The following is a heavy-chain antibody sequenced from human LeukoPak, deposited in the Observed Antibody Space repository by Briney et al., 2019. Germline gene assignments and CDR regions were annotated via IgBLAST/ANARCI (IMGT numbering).Heavy chain of an antibody. CDR1: GGSISSYH. D-gene: IGHD4-17*01. Sequence: SETLSLTCTVSGGSISSYHWSWIRQPPGKGLEWIGYIYYSGSTNYNPSLKSRVTISVDTSKNQFSLKLSSVTAADTAVYYCARVTTVTPYFDYWGQGTLVTVSS. J-gene: IGHJ4*02. V-gene: IGHV4-59*01. CDR3: ARVTTVTPYFDY. CDR2: IYYSGST.